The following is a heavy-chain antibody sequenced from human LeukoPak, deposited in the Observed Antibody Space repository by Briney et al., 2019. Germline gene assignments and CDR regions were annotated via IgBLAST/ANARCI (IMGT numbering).Heavy chain of an antibody. Sequence: SETLSLTCDVYGGSISSGDYSWSWIRQPPGKGLEWIAHIYYIGTTYYYNPSLKSRVSISVDTSKNELSLKLSSVTAADTAVYYCARAPIVATEVYYYYYMDVWGKGTTVTVSS. V-gene: IGHV4-30-4*07. CDR1: GGSISSGDYS. CDR3: ARAPIVATEVYYYYYMDV. D-gene: IGHD5-12*01. CDR2: IYYIGTTY. J-gene: IGHJ6*03.